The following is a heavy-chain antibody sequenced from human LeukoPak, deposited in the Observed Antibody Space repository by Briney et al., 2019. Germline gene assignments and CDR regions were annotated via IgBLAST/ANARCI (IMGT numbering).Heavy chain of an antibody. D-gene: IGHD6-13*01. Sequence: PSETLSLTCTVSGGSISSYYWSWIRQPPGKGLEWIGYIYYSGSTNYNPSLKSRVTIPVDTSKNQFSLKLSSVTAADTAVYYCARVRIAAAGIDYWGQGTLVTVSS. J-gene: IGHJ4*02. CDR1: GGSISSYY. CDR2: IYYSGST. CDR3: ARVRIAAAGIDY. V-gene: IGHV4-59*01.